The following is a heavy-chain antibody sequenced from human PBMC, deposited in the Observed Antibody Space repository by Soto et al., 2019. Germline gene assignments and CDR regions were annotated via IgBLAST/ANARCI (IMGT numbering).Heavy chain of an antibody. J-gene: IGHJ4*02. CDR1: GFTFSSYW. D-gene: IGHD3-3*01. CDR2: IKQDGSEK. Sequence: GGSLRLSCAASGFTFSSYWMSWVRQAPGKGLEWVANIKQDGSEKYYVDSVKGRFTISRDNAKNSLYLQMNSLRAEDTAVYYCARDLYDFWSGYRPDYWGQGTLVTVSS. V-gene: IGHV3-7*05. CDR3: ARDLYDFWSGYRPDY.